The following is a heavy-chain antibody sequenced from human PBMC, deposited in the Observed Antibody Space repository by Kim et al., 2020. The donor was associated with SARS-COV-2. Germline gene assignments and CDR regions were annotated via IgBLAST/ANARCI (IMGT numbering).Heavy chain of an antibody. CDR2: ISGSGGST. CDR1: GFTFSSYA. D-gene: IGHD2-2*02. Sequence: GGSLRLSCAASGFTFSSYAMSWVRQAPGKGLEWVSAISGSGGSTYYADSVKGRFTISRDNSKNTLYLQMNSLRAEDTAVYYCAKVVPAAIPYYYYGMDVWGQGTTVTVSS. J-gene: IGHJ6*02. V-gene: IGHV3-23*01. CDR3: AKVVPAAIPYYYYGMDV.